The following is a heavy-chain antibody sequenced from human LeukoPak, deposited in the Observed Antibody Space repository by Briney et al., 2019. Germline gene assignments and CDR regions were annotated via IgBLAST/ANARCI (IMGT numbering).Heavy chain of an antibody. Sequence: ASVKVSCKASGYTFTSYDINWVRQATGQGLEWMGWMNPNSGNTGYAQKFQGRVTMTRNTSISTAYMELSSLRSEDTAVYYCARGLYVPRGGPYYYYYYMDVWGKGTTVTVSS. D-gene: IGHD3-16*01. CDR3: ARGLYVPRGGPYYYYYYMDV. CDR1: GYTFTSYD. CDR2: MNPNSGNT. J-gene: IGHJ6*03. V-gene: IGHV1-8*01.